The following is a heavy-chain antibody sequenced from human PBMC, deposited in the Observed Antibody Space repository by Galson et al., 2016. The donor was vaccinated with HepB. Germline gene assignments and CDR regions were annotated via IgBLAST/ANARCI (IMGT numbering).Heavy chain of an antibody. Sequence: SLRLSCAASGFTFSRQWMYWVRQAPGKGLAWVSQIKSDGSNINYADSVKGRFTISRDNAGNTLYLQMNSLRAEDTAVYYCSTLRDFWSGWGRGTLVTVSS. CDR2: IKSDGSNI. D-gene: IGHD3-3*01. V-gene: IGHV3-74*01. CDR3: STLRDFWSG. CDR1: GFTFSRQW. J-gene: IGHJ2*01.